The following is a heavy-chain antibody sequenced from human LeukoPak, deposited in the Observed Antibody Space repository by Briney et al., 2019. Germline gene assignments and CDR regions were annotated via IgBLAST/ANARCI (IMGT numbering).Heavy chain of an antibody. CDR2: IYFSGHST. CDR3: ARHDKSYTSRSPFDF. D-gene: IGHD3-16*01. Sequence: PSETLSLTCTVSGGSISIYYWSWIRQPPGKGLEWIGYIYFSGHSTSYNPSLGGRATMSADSSKNQFSLNLRSVTAADTAIYFCARHDKSYTSRSPFDFWGQGVLVAVSS. V-gene: IGHV4-59*08. CDR1: GGSISIYY. J-gene: IGHJ4*02.